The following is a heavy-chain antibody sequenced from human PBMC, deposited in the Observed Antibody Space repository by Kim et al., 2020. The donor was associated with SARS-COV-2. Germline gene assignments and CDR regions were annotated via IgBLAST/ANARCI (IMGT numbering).Heavy chain of an antibody. CDR3: ARSPQSWVVVTHFEY. CDR2: IYYSGST. Sequence: SETLSLTCTVSGGSISSGGYYWSWIRQHPGKGLEWIGYIYYSGSTYYNPSLKSRVTISVDTSKNQFSLKLSSVTAADTAVYYCARSPQSWVVVTHFEYWGQGTLVTVSS. D-gene: IGHD3-22*01. J-gene: IGHJ4*02. CDR1: GGSISSGGYY. V-gene: IGHV4-31*03.